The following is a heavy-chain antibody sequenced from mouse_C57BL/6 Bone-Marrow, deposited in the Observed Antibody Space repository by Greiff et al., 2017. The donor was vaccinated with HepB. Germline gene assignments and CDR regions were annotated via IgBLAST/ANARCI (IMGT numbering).Heavy chain of an antibody. V-gene: IGHV3-6*01. CDR2: ISYDGSN. CDR1: GYSITSGYY. D-gene: IGHD2-5*01. Sequence: EVQLQESGPGLVKPSQSLSLTCSVTGYSITSGYYWNWIRQFPGNKLEWMGYISYDGSNNYNPSLKNRISITRDTSKNQFFLKLNSVTTEDTATYYCARAGNYSNSCAMDYWGQGTSVTVSS. CDR3: ARAGNYSNSCAMDY. J-gene: IGHJ4*01.